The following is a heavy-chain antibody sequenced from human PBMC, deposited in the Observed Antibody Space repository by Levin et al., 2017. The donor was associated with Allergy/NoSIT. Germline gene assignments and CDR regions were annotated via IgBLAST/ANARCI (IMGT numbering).Heavy chain of an antibody. V-gene: IGHV3-21*01. J-gene: IGHJ3*02. Sequence: PGGSLRLSCAASGFTFSSYSMNWVRQAPGKGLEWVSSISSSSSYIYYADSVKGRFTISRDNAKNSLYLQMNSLRAEDTAVYYCARNREMATIQDAFDIWGQGTMVTVSS. CDR3: ARNREMATIQDAFDI. D-gene: IGHD5-24*01. CDR2: ISSSSSYI. CDR1: GFTFSSYS.